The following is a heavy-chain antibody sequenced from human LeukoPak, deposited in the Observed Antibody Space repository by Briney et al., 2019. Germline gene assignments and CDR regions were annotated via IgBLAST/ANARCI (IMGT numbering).Heavy chain of an antibody. J-gene: IGHJ4*02. D-gene: IGHD6-13*01. Sequence: GASVKVSCKASGYTFTSYGISWVRQAPGQGLEWMGWISAYNGNTNYAQKFQGWVTMTRDTSISTAYMELSRLRSDDTAVYYCARAGTSYVLGTFDYWGQGTLVTVSS. CDR2: ISAYNGNT. CDR1: GYTFTSYG. V-gene: IGHV1-18*01. CDR3: ARAGTSYVLGTFDY.